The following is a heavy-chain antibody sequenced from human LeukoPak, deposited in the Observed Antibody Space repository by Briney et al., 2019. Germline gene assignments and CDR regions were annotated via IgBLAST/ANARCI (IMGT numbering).Heavy chain of an antibody. CDR2: IYSGGST. Sequence: PGGSLRLSCVASGFTVSSNYMSWVRQAPGKGLEWVSVIYSGGSTYYADSVKGRFTISRDNSKNTLYLQMNSLRAEDTAVYYCAREVPCGGDCYSDYWGQGTLVTVSS. V-gene: IGHV3-66*01. J-gene: IGHJ4*02. CDR3: AREVPCGGDCYSDY. D-gene: IGHD2-21*02. CDR1: GFTVSSNY.